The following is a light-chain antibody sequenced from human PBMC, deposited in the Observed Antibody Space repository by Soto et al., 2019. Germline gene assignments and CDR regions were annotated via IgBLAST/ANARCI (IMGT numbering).Light chain of an antibody. J-gene: IGLJ3*02. V-gene: IGLV4-69*01. CDR3: QTWGTGGV. CDR2: VRRDGSY. CDR1: SDHINYA. Sequence: QLVLTQSPSASASLGASVKLTCTLNSDHINYAIAWHQQQPEKGPRYLMKVRRDGSYTKGDGIPDRFSGSSSGAERFLTISSLQSEDEADYYCQTWGTGGVFGGGTKLTVL.